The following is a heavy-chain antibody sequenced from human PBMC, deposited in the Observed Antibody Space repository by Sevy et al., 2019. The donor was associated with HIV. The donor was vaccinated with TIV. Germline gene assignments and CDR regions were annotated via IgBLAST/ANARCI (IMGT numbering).Heavy chain of an antibody. CDR3: ATSSNDDYQLLTFDY. CDR2: FEPEDGET. D-gene: IGHD2-2*01. V-gene: IGHV1-24*01. CDR1: GYTLAELS. J-gene: IGHJ4*02. Sequence: ASVKVSCKVSGYTLAELSMHWVRQAPGKGLEWMGGFEPEDGETIYAQKFQGRVTMTEDTSTDTAYMELSSLRSEDTAVYYCATSSNDDYQLLTFDYWGQGTLVTVSS.